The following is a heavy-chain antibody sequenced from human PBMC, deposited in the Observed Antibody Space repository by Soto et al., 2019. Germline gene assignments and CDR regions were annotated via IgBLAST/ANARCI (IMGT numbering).Heavy chain of an antibody. J-gene: IGHJ4*02. CDR3: ARGDKLSLYPQLDY. V-gene: IGHV1-2*04. D-gene: IGHD3-16*02. CDR2: INVNSGGT. CDR1: GYTFTGNY. Sequence: QVQLVQSGAEVKKPGASVKVSCKASGYTFTGNYMHWVRQAPGQGFEWMGWINVNSGGTKYAQKFQGWVTMTREPSISTAYMELSRLRSDDTAVYYCARGDKLSLYPQLDYWGQGTLVTVSS.